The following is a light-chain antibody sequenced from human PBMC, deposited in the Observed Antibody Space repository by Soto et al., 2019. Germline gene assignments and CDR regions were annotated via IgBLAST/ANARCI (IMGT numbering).Light chain of an antibody. V-gene: IGKV3-11*01. CDR3: QHRSNWPWT. CDR1: QSVSSY. Sequence: EIVLTQSPATLSLSPGERATLSCRASQSVSSYLAWYQQKPGQAPRLLIYDASNRATGIPARFSGSGSGTDFTLAISGIEPEDFAVSCGQHRSNWPWTFGDGTKVDIK. J-gene: IGKJ1*01. CDR2: DAS.